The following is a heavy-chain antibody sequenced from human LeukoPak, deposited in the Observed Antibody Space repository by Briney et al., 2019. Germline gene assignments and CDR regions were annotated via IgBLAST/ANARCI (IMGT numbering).Heavy chain of an antibody. CDR1: RGSIMTTHW. Sequence: SETLSLTCTLSRGSIMTTHWWSWVRQPPGKGLEWIGEIYHTGTTNYSPSLKSRFTISVDQSRNQFSLRLSSVTAADTATYYCAAWGVDYGGNFDYSDYWGQGTLVTVSS. CDR3: AAWGVDYGGNFDYSDY. J-gene: IGHJ4*02. D-gene: IGHD4-23*01. CDR2: IYHTGTT. V-gene: IGHV4-4*02.